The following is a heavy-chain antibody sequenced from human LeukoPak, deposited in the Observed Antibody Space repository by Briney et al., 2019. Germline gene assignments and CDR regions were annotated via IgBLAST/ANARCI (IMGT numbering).Heavy chain of an antibody. V-gene: IGHV7-4-1*02. J-gene: IGHJ3*02. D-gene: IGHD5-18*01. CDR3: ARRGYSYGFSPAFDI. CDR1: GYTFTSYA. Sequence: ASVKVSCKASGYTFTSYAMNWVRQAPGQGLEWMGWINTNTGNPTYAQGFTGRFVFSLDTSVSTAYLQISSLKAEDTAVYYCARRGYSYGFSPAFDIWGQGTMVTVSS. CDR2: INTNTGNP.